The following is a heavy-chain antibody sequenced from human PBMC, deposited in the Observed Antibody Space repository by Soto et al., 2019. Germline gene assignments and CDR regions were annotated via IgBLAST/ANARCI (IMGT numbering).Heavy chain of an antibody. V-gene: IGHV3-9*01. CDR1: GFTFDDYA. D-gene: IGHD6-6*01. Sequence: GGSLRLSCAASGFTFDDYAMHWVRQAPGKGLEWVSGISWNSGSIGYADSVKGRFTISRDNAKNSLYLQMNSLRAEDTALYYCAKAGPSWGSSRPYYMDVWGKGTTVTVSS. J-gene: IGHJ6*03. CDR3: AKAGPSWGSSRPYYMDV. CDR2: ISWNSGSI.